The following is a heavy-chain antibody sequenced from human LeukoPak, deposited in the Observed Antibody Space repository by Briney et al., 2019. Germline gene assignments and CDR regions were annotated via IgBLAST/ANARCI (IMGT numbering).Heavy chain of an antibody. CDR3: ARDAGSSSFDY. V-gene: IGHV3-30*03. CDR1: GFTFSNYA. Sequence: GGSLRLSCAASGFTFSNYAMHWVRQAPGKGLEWVAVISFAGNGEFYADSVKGRFAISRDNSKNTLYLQMNSLRTEDTAMYYCARDAGSSSFDYWGQGTLVTVSS. D-gene: IGHD6-13*01. J-gene: IGHJ4*02. CDR2: ISFAGNGE.